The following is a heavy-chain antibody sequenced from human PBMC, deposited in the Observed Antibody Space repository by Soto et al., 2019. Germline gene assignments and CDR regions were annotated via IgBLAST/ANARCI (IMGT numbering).Heavy chain of an antibody. Sequence: ASVKVSCKASGYIFTGYYMHWVRQAPGQGLEWMGWINPNSGDTNYAQKFQGWVTMTRDTSISTGYMELSRLTFDDTAVYYCARGSRIAVAGNPFSDYRGQGTLVTVSS. CDR2: INPNSGDT. J-gene: IGHJ4*02. V-gene: IGHV1-2*04. CDR1: GYIFTGYY. CDR3: ARGSRIAVAGNPFSDY. D-gene: IGHD6-19*01.